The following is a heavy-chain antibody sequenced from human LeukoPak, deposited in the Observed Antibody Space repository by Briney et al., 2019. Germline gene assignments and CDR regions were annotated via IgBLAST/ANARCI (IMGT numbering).Heavy chain of an antibody. J-gene: IGHJ4*02. Sequence: GGSLRLSCAASGFTFSSYSMTWVRQAPGKGLEWVSYISSSSSTIYYADSVKGRFTISRDNAKNSLYLQMNSLRDEDTAVYYCARDRVSWYSGPLFDYWGQGTLVTVSS. D-gene: IGHD6-13*01. CDR2: ISSSSSTI. CDR3: ARDRVSWYSGPLFDY. CDR1: GFTFSSYS. V-gene: IGHV3-48*02.